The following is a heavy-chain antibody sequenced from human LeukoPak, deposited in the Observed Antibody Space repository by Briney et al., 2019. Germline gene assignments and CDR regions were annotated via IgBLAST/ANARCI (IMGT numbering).Heavy chain of an antibody. CDR1: GGTFTKYV. CDR2: FIPVHDTA. D-gene: IGHD2-21*01. CDR3: AMLGVIPD. J-gene: IGHJ1*01. Sequence: SVKVSCKASGGTFTKYVTSWVREAPGQGLEWMGRFIPVHDTANYAHKFQGRVILTADKSTSTAYMELTSLRSEDTAVYYCAMLGVIPDWGQGTLITVSS. V-gene: IGHV1-69*10.